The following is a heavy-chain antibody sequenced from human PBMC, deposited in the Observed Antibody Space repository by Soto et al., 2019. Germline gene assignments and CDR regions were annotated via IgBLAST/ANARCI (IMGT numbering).Heavy chain of an antibody. V-gene: IGHV3-30-3*01. CDR3: SRYHMAEITRGGGYYNWFDP. J-gene: IGHJ5*02. D-gene: IGHD3-3*01. CDR1: GFTFSSYA. Sequence: QVQLVESGGGVVQPGRSLRLSCAASGFTFSSYAMHWVRQAPGKGLEWVAVISHDGSNKYYADSVKGRFTISRDNSKNTQYLQVNSLSAEDTAVYYCSRYHMAEITRGGGYYNWFDPWGQGTLVTVSS. CDR2: ISHDGSNK.